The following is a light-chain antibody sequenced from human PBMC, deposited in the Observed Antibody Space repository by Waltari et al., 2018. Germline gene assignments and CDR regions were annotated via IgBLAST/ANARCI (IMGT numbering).Light chain of an antibody. J-gene: IGLJ2*01. Sequence: QSALTHPASVSGSPGQSITISSTGTSSDVGGYNYVSRYQQHPGKAPKLMIYDVSNRPSGVSNRFSGSKSGNTASLTISGLQAEDEADYYCSSYTSSSTLVVFGGGTKLTVL. V-gene: IGLV2-14*01. CDR2: DVS. CDR1: SSDVGGYNY. CDR3: SSYTSSSTLVV.